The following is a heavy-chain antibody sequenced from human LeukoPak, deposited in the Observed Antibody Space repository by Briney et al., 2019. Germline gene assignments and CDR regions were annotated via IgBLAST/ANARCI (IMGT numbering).Heavy chain of an antibody. CDR2: IYHSGST. CDR1: GYSISSGYY. Sequence: PSETLSLTCAVSGYSISSGYYWGWIRQPPGKGLEWIGSIYHSGSTYYNPSLKSRVTISVDTSKNQFSLKLSSVTAADTAVYYCARHIWNGEEGWFDPWGQGTLVTVSS. J-gene: IGHJ5*02. D-gene: IGHD1-20*01. CDR3: ARHIWNGEEGWFDP. V-gene: IGHV4-38-2*01.